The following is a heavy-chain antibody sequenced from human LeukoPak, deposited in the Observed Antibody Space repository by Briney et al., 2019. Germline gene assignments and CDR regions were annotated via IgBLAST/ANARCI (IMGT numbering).Heavy chain of an antibody. J-gene: IGHJ4*02. D-gene: IGHD3-16*01. CDR1: GYTFTSYV. CDR3: ARAPMGDDLLDY. CDR2: INAGNGNT. Sequence: ASVKVSCKASGYTFTSYVIHWVRQAPGQSLEWMGWINAGNGNTKYSQKFQGRVTITRDTSASTAYMELSSLRSEDTAVFYCARAPMGDDLLDYWGQGTLVTVSS. V-gene: IGHV1-3*01.